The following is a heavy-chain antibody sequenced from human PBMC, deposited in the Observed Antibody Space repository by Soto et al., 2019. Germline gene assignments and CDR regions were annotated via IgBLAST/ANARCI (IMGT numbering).Heavy chain of an antibody. CDR1: GGTFSRYS. J-gene: IGHJ6*02. Sequence: ASVKVSCKASGGTFSRYSITWVRQAPGHGLEWIGRIIPIFGIASYAQKFQGRVTITADESTSTAYMELSSLRSEDTAIYYCAKNGQLPYYYYGMDVWGQGTTVTVSS. V-gene: IGHV1-69*02. CDR3: AKNGQLPYYYYGMDV. D-gene: IGHD1-1*01. CDR2: IIPIFGIA.